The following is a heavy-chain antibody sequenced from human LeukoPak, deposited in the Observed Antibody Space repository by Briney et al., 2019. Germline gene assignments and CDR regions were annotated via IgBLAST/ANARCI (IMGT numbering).Heavy chain of an antibody. J-gene: IGHJ4*02. Sequence: SETLSLTCAVYGGSFSGYYWSWIRQPPGKGLEWIGEINHSGSTNYNPSLKSRVTISVDTSKSQFSLKLSSVTAADTAVYYCARVYSSSWYDYWGQGTLVTVSS. CDR1: GGSFSGYY. CDR3: ARVYSSSWYDY. V-gene: IGHV4-34*01. CDR2: INHSGST. D-gene: IGHD6-13*01.